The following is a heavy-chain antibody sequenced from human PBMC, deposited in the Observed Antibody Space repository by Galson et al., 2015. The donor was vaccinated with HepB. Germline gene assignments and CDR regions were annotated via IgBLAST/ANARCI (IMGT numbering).Heavy chain of an antibody. D-gene: IGHD3-22*01. V-gene: IGHV4-61*02. CDR2: IYTSGST. CDR1: GGSISSGTYY. Sequence: TLSLTCIVSGGSISSGTYYWSWIRQPAGKGLEWIGRIYTSGSTDYNPSLKSRVTISLDTSKNQFSLKLTSVTAADTAVYFCAREYYYDSRGLKGLDYWGQGTLVTVSS. J-gene: IGHJ4*02. CDR3: AREYYYDSRGLKGLDY.